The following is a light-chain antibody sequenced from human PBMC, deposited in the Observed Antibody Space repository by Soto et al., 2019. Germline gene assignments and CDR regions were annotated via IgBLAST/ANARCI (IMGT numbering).Light chain of an antibody. J-gene: IGKJ1*01. CDR1: QSVSRI. CDR2: GAS. CDR3: QQYDKWPPT. V-gene: IGKV3-15*01. Sequence: EVAMTQSPATLSVSPGERTTPSCRASQSVSRILAWYQQKPGQAPRLLIYGASTRATGIPVRFSGSGSGTEFTLTISSLQSEDFAVYYCQQYDKWPPTFGQGTKVDIK.